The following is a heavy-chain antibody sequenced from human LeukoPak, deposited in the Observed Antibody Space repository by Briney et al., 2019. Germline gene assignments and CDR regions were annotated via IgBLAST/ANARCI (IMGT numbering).Heavy chain of an antibody. Sequence: SETLSLTCTVSGGSISSYYWSWIRQPPGKGLEWIGYIYYSGSTNYNPSLKSRVTISVDTSKNQFSLKLSSVTAADTAVYYCARRGSGYDYPNGFDPWGQGTLVTVSS. CDR1: GGSISSYY. D-gene: IGHD5-12*01. J-gene: IGHJ5*02. CDR3: ARRGSGYDYPNGFDP. CDR2: IYYSGST. V-gene: IGHV4-59*08.